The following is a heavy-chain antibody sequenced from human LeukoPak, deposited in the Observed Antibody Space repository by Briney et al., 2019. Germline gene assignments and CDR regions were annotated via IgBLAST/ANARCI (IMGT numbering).Heavy chain of an antibody. CDR3: ASGRTDIVVVPATLRNYYFDY. J-gene: IGHJ4*02. Sequence: GASVKVSCKASGGTFSNYAINWVRQAPGQGLEWMGGIMPISGAANYAQKFQGRVTITADKPTNTAYMELSSLRSEDTAVYYCASGRTDIVVVPATLRNYYFDYWGQGTLVTVSS. CDR2: IMPISGAA. CDR1: GGTFSNYA. V-gene: IGHV1-69*06. D-gene: IGHD2-2*01.